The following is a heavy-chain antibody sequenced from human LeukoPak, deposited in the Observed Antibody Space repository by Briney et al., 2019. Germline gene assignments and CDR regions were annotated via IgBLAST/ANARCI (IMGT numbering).Heavy chain of an antibody. V-gene: IGHV1-2*02. CDR1: GYTFTGYY. J-gene: IGHJ5*02. CDR3: ARDSPYCSSTSCTNWFDP. D-gene: IGHD2-2*01. CDR2: INPNSGGT. Sequence: ASVKVSCKASGYTFTGYYMHWVRQAPGQGLEWMGWINPNSGGTDYAQKFQGRVTITTDESTSTAYMELSSLRSEDTAVYYCARDSPYCSSTSCTNWFDPWGQGTLVTVSS.